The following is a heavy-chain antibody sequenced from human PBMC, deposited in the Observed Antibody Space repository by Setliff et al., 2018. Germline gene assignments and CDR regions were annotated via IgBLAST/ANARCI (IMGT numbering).Heavy chain of an antibody. CDR1: GYTLTELS. Sequence: ASVKVSCKVSGYTLTELSRHWVRQAPGKGLEWMGIINPSGGTTSYAPKFQGRVTITRDTSASTAYMELSSLRSEDTAVYYCARDLDIGQLVPTYFDYWGQGTLVTVSS. V-gene: IGHV1-46*01. CDR3: ARDLDIGQLVPTYFDY. J-gene: IGHJ4*02. D-gene: IGHD6-6*01. CDR2: INPSGGTT.